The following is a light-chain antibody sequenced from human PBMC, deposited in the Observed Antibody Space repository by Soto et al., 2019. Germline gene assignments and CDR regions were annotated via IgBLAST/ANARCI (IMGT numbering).Light chain of an antibody. V-gene: IGKV3-20*01. CDR1: QSFYRNY. Sequence: EIVLTQSPGILSLSPGERATLSCRASQSFYRNYLAWFQQKPGQAPRLLIYGASNRATAIPDRFSGSGSGTDFTLTISRLEPEDFAVYYCQQYGSAPRTFGQGTKVEIK. CDR2: GAS. CDR3: QQYGSAPRT. J-gene: IGKJ1*01.